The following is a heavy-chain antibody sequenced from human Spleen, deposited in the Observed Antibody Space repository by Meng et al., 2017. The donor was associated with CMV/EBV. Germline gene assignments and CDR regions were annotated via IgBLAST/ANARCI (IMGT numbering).Heavy chain of an antibody. Sequence: GGSLRLSCAASGFTLSNYEMIWVRQAPGKGLEWVSLIYSGGDTFYADSAKGRFAISRDNSKNTLYLQVTSLTAEDTGVYYCARSNFWSGYSEFDYWGQGTLVTVSS. D-gene: IGHD3-3*01. J-gene: IGHJ4*02. CDR1: GFTLSNYE. V-gene: IGHV3-66*02. CDR3: ARSNFWSGYSEFDY. CDR2: IYSGGDT.